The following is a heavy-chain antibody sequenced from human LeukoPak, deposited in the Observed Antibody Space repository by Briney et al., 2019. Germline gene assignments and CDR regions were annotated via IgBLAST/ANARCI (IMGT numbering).Heavy chain of an antibody. J-gene: IGHJ4*02. V-gene: IGHV3-74*01. D-gene: IGHD6-13*01. Sequence: GGSLRLSCAASGFTFSSYWMHWVRHAPGKGLVWVSHINSDGSSTYYADSVKGRFTISRDNAKSTLYLQMNSLRAEDTAVYYCAADSSSWYLPLNYWGQGTLVTVSS. CDR1: GFTFSSYW. CDR3: AADSSSWYLPLNY. CDR2: INSDGSST.